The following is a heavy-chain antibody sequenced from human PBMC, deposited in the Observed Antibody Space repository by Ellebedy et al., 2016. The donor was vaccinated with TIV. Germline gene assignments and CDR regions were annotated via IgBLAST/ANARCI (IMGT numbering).Heavy chain of an antibody. D-gene: IGHD3-22*01. Sequence: SVKVSXXASGGTFSSYAISWVRQAPGQGLEWMGGIIPIFGTANYAQKFQGRVTITADESTSTAYMELSSLRSEDTAVYYCASPYYDSSGYYYVLAYWGQGTLVTVSS. V-gene: IGHV1-69*13. J-gene: IGHJ4*02. CDR3: ASPYYDSSGYYYVLAY. CDR1: GGTFSSYA. CDR2: IIPIFGTA.